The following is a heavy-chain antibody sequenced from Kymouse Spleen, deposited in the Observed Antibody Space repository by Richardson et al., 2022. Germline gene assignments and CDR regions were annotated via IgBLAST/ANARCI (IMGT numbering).Heavy chain of an antibody. D-gene: IGHD6-13*01. Sequence: QVQLQQWGAGLLKPSETLSLTCAVYGGSFSGYYWSWIRQPPGKGLEWIGEINHSGSTNYNPSLKSRVTISVDTSKNQFSLKLSSVTAADTAVYYCAREESSSWNYYYYYGMDVWGQGTTVTVSS. CDR1: GGSFSGYY. V-gene: IGHV4-34*01. CDR2: INHSGST. CDR3: AREESSSWNYYYYYGMDV. J-gene: IGHJ6*02.